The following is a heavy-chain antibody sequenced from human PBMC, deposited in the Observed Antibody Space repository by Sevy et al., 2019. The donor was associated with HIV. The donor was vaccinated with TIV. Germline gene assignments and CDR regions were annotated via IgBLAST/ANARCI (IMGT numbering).Heavy chain of an antibody. CDR3: ARTPIGNYVDYFDY. CDR2: IHGGGTT. Sequence: GGSLRLSCAASGFIVTSNYMSWVRQAPGKGLEWVSAIHGGGTTQYADSVKGRFTISRDNSKNTLYLQMNTLRAEDTAVYYCARTPIGNYVDYFDYWGQGTLVTVSS. CDR1: GFIVTSNY. D-gene: IGHD1-7*01. V-gene: IGHV3-53*01. J-gene: IGHJ4*02.